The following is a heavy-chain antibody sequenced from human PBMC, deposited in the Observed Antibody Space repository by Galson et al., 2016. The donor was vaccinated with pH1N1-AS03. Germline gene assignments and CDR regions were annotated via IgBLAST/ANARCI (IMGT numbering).Heavy chain of an antibody. CDR1: GFTFSSDW. CDR2: ITSDGSSI. J-gene: IGHJ6*02. D-gene: IGHD6-19*01. Sequence: LRLSCAASGFTFSSDWMHWVRQVPGKGLVWVSRITSDGSSISYADAVKGRFTTSRDNAKNTLYLQMNSLRAEDTAVYHCARAMYTSGWYGMVVWGQGTTVTVSS. V-gene: IGHV3-74*01. CDR3: ARAMYTSGWYGMVV.